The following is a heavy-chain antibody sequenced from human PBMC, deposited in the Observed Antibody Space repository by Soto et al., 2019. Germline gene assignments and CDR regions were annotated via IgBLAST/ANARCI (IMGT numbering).Heavy chain of an antibody. CDR1: GGTFSSYA. CDR2: IIPIFGTA. J-gene: IGHJ6*02. D-gene: IGHD2-2*02. V-gene: IGHV1-69*06. CDR3: ARADIVVVPAAIHYYGMDV. Sequence: QVQLVQSGAEVKKPGSSVKVSCKASGGTFSSYAISWVRQAPGQGLEWMGGIIPIFGTANYAQKFQGRVTITADKSTSTAYMELSSLRSEDTAVYYCARADIVVVPAAIHYYGMDVWGQGTTVTVSS.